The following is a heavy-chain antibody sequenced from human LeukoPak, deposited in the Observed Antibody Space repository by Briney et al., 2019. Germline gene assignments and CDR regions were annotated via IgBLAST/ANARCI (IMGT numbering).Heavy chain of an antibody. V-gene: IGHV1-2*02. CDR2: INPNSGGT. CDR1: GYTFTGYY. CDR3: ARDRVRYYYDSSGYYYGY. J-gene: IGHJ4*02. Sequence: ASVEVSCKASGYTFTGYYMHWVRQAPGQGLEWMGWINPNSGGTNYAQKFQGRVTMTRDTSISTAYMELSRLRSDDTAVYYCARDRVRYYYDSSGYYYGYWGQGTLVTVSS. D-gene: IGHD3-22*01.